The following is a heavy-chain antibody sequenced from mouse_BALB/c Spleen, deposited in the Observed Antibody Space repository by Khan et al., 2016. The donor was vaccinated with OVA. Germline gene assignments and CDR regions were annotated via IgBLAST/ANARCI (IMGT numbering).Heavy chain of an antibody. CDR1: GYTFTTYW. D-gene: IGHD2-2*01. V-gene: IGHV1S41*01. CDR2: IAPGSGTT. J-gene: IGHJ3*01. CDR3: AREGIYYGYEKGAWFAY. Sequence: DLVKPGASVKLSCKASGYTFTTYWINWIKQRPGQGLEWIGRIAPGSGTTYYNEMFKGKATLTVDTSSSTADIQLSSLSSEDSAVYFCAREGIYYGYEKGAWFAYWGQGTLVTVSA.